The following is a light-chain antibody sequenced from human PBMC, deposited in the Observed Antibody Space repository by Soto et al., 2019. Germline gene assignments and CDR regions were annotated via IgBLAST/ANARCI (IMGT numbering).Light chain of an antibody. J-gene: IGKJ2*01. V-gene: IGKV3-20*01. CDR3: QQYSSLPHT. CDR2: GIS. Sequence: ENVLTQSPGTLSLSPRERATLSCRASQSVTNIFFAWYQQKPGQAPRLLIYGISSRATGIPDRFSGSGSGTDFTLTISRLEPEDFVVYYCQQYSSLPHTFGQGTKLEVK. CDR1: QSVTNIF.